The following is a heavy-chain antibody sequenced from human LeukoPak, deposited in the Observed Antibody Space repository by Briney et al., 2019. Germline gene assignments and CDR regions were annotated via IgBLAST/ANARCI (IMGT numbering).Heavy chain of an antibody. Sequence: ASVKVSCKASGYTFTSYDINWVRQAPGQGLEWMGWINPNSGGTNYAQKFQGRVTMTRDTSISTAYMELSRLRSDDTAVYYCARDFARGYSYGSSAAFDYWGQGTLVTVSS. CDR2: INPNSGGT. J-gene: IGHJ4*02. V-gene: IGHV1-2*02. CDR1: GYTFTSYD. D-gene: IGHD5-18*01. CDR3: ARDFARGYSYGSSAAFDY.